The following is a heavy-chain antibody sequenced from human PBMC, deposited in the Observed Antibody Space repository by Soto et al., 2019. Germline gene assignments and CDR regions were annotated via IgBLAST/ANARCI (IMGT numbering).Heavy chain of an antibody. Sequence: SETLSLTCTISGGSISNYYWTWIRQTPGKGLEWIGYVYYSGNTNYNPSLKSRVSISLDTSKNQFSLKLSSVTAADTALYYCARPEGGYGSGYSWFDPWGQGTRVTVSS. J-gene: IGHJ5*02. CDR1: GGSISNYY. CDR2: VYYSGNT. CDR3: ARPEGGYGSGYSWFDP. V-gene: IGHV4-59*08. D-gene: IGHD5-12*01.